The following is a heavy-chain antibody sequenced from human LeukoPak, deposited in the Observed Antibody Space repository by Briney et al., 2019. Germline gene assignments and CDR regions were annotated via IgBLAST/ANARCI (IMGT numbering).Heavy chain of an antibody. CDR2: IYYSGST. Sequence: SETLSLTCTVSGGSISSYYWSWLRQPPGKGLEWIGYIYYSGSTNYNPSLKSRVTISVDTSKNQFSLTLSSVTAADTAVYYCARGAIEFDPWGQGTLVTVSS. J-gene: IGHJ5*02. V-gene: IGHV4-59*01. CDR1: GGSISSYY. CDR3: ARGAIEFDP.